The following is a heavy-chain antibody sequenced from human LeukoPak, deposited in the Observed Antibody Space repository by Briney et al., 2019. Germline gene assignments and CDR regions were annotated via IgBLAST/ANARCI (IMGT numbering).Heavy chain of an antibody. V-gene: IGHV1-46*01. CDR1: GYTFTSYY. Sequence: ASVKVSCKASGYTFTSYYMHWVRQAPGEGLEWMGIINPTGGSTSCAQKFQGRVTMTRDTSTSTVYMELSSLRSEDTAVYYCARDHYHKIHSVMVTAPDYWGQGTLVIVSS. J-gene: IGHJ4*02. CDR3: ARDHYHKIHSVMVTAPDY. CDR2: INPTGGST. D-gene: IGHD2-21*02.